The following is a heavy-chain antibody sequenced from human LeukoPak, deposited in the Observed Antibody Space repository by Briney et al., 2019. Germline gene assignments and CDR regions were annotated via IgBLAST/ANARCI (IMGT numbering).Heavy chain of an antibody. CDR1: GGSISSCY. CDR2: IYYNAST. CDR3: ARDGGYFILFAP. V-gene: IGHV4-59*01. J-gene: IGHJ5*02. D-gene: IGHD2-15*01. Sequence: SETLSLTCTVSGGSISSCYWSWIWQPQGTGKELNWYIYYNASTNYNPSLKSRVTISVDTSKNQFSLKLSPVTAADTAVYYCARDGGYFILFAPWGQGTLVTVSS.